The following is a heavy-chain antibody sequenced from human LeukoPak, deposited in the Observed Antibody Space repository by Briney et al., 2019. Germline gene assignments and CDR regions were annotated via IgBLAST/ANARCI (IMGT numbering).Heavy chain of an antibody. CDR2: IYRGGST. D-gene: IGHD4-11*01. V-gene: IGHV3-66*01. J-gene: IGHJ6*02. Sequence: GGSLRLSCAASGFTVGSNYMSWVRQAPGKGLEWVSIIYRGGSTNYADSVKGRFTISRDTSKNTLYLQMNSLRAEDTAVYYCARSYSNHLFGMDVWGQGTTITVSS. CDR3: ARSYSNHLFGMDV. CDR1: GFTVGSNY.